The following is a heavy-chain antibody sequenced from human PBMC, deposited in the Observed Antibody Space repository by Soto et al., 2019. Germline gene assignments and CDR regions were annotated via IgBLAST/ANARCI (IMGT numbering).Heavy chain of an antibody. CDR3: ATDDMNRGRFDY. CDR2: ININRGDV. V-gene: IGHV1-18*01. J-gene: IGHJ4*01. Sequence: GASVKVSCKASGHTSTHNGISWVRRAPGQGLEWMGWININRGDVNHAPKFQGRVTLTTDTSTTTAYMELRSLRLDDTAVYFCATDDMNRGRFDYGG. CDR1: GHTSTHNG.